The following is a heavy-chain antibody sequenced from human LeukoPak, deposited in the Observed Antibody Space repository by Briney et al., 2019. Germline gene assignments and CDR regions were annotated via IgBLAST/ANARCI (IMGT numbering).Heavy chain of an antibody. V-gene: IGHV4-4*07. CDR1: GGSISSYY. D-gene: IGHD3-22*01. J-gene: IGHJ2*01. Sequence: PSETLSLTCTVSGGSISSYYWSWIRQPAGKGLEWIGRIYTSGSTNYNPSLKSRVTMSVDTSKNQFSLKLSSVTAADTAVYYCARDLYCYDSYWYFDLWGRGTLVTVSS. CDR2: IYTSGST. CDR3: ARDLYCYDSYWYFDL.